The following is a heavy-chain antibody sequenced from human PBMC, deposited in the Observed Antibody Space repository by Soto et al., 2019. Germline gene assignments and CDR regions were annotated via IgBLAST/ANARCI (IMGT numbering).Heavy chain of an antibody. J-gene: IGHJ6*02. CDR3: ARGRYCSGGSCYSGYYYGMDV. Sequence: QVQLVESGGGVVQPGRSLRLSCAASGFTFSSYGMHWVRQAPGKGLEWVAVIWYDGSNKYYADSVKGRFTISRDNSKNTLYLQMNSLRAEDTAVYYCARGRYCSGGSCYSGYYYGMDVWGQGTTATVSS. V-gene: IGHV3-33*01. CDR1: GFTFSSYG. D-gene: IGHD2-15*01. CDR2: IWYDGSNK.